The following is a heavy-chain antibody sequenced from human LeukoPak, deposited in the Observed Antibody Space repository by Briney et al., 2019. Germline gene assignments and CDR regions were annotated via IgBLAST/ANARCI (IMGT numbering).Heavy chain of an antibody. D-gene: IGHD3-9*01. Sequence: GGSLRLSCAASGFTFSSYGMHWVRQAPGKGLEWVAFIRYDRRNQYYADSVKGRFTISRDNSKNTLYLQMNSLRAEDTAVYYCAKRGDYDILTGYPYYYYYYMDVWGKGTTVTISS. CDR3: AKRGDYDILTGYPYYYYYYMDV. CDR1: GFTFSSYG. CDR2: IRYDRRNQ. V-gene: IGHV3-30*02. J-gene: IGHJ6*03.